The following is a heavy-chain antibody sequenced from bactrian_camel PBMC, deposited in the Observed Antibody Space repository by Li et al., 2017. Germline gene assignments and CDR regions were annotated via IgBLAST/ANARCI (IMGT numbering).Heavy chain of an antibody. D-gene: IGHD1*01. CDR2: IYTGGRPI. CDR1: GFTSPLTLKNKC. J-gene: IGHJ4*01. Sequence: VESGGGLVQPGGSLRLSCTASGFTSPLTLKNKCMGWFRETPGKERKGVAMIYTGGRPIHYADSVKGRFTISRDDAKNTVYLQMNSLKPEDTAMYYCAADRLACLTQMPRPMSPRAYNLWGQGTQVTVS. V-gene: IGHV3S31*01. CDR3: AADRLACLTQMPRPMSPRAYNL.